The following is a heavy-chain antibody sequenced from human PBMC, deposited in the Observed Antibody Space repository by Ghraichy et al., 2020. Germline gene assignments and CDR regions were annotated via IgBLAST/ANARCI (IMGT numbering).Heavy chain of an antibody. CDR3: AHSPSIRPFRGLDY. CDR1: GFSLSTSGVG. CDR2: IYWNDDK. Sequence: SGPTLVKPTQTLTLTCTFSGFSLSTSGVGVGWIRQPPGKALEWLALIYWNDDKRYSPSLKSRLTITKDTSKNQVVLTMTNMDPVDTATYYCAHSPSIRPFRGLDYWGQGTLVTVSS. V-gene: IGHV2-5*01. J-gene: IGHJ4*02.